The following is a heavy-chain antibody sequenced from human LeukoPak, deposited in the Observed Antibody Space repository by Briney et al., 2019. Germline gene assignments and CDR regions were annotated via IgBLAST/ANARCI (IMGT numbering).Heavy chain of an antibody. Sequence: GRSLRLSCAASGFTFDDYAMHWVRQAPGKGLEWVSGIGWNSGSIGYADSVKGRFTISRDNAKNSLYLQMNSLRAEDTALYYCAKDRYSSGWYGWFDPWGQGTLVTVSS. CDR3: AKDRYSSGWYGWFDP. V-gene: IGHV3-9*01. D-gene: IGHD6-19*01. CDR1: GFTFDDYA. CDR2: IGWNSGSI. J-gene: IGHJ5*02.